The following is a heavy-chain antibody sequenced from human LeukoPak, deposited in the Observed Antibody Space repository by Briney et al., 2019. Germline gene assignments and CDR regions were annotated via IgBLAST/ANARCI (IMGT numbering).Heavy chain of an antibody. V-gene: IGHV3-9*03. J-gene: IGHJ4*02. Sequence: PGGSLRLSCAASGFTFDDYAMHWVRQAPGKGLEWVSGISWNSGSIGYADSVKGRFTISRDNAKNSLYLQMNSLRAEDMALYYCASLGANGYWGQGTLVTVSS. CDR2: ISWNSGSI. D-gene: IGHD1-26*01. CDR3: ASLGANGY. CDR1: GFTFDDYA.